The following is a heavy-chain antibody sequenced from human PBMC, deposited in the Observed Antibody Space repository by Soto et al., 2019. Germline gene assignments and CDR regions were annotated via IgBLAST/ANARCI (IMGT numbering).Heavy chain of an antibody. Sequence: EVQLVESGGGLVQPGGSLRLSCAVSGLTFSSYWMHWVRQAPGKGLVWVSRISRDGSTTTYADSVKGRFTISRDNAKNTLYLQVNSLRAEDTAVYYCTSTVASAIIDSYGLDVWGQGTTVTVSS. J-gene: IGHJ6*02. CDR3: TSTVASAIIDSYGLDV. D-gene: IGHD6-13*01. CDR2: ISRDGSTT. V-gene: IGHV3-74*01. CDR1: GLTFSSYW.